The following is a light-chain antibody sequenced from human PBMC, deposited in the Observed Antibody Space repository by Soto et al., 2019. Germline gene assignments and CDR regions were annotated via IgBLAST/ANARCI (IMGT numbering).Light chain of an antibody. CDR3: CSYAGFYTSV. Sequence: QSALTQPRSVSGSPGQSVTISCTGTSSDVGGYKFVSWYQQHPGKAPKFMIYEVSKRPSGVHDRFAGSKSGNTAFLTISGLQAEDEADYYCCSYAGFYTSVFGTGTKLTVL. J-gene: IGLJ1*01. V-gene: IGLV2-11*01. CDR1: SSDVGGYKF. CDR2: EVS.